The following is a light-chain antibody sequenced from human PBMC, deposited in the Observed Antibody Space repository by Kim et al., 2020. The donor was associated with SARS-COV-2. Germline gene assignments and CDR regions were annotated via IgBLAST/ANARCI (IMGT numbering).Light chain of an antibody. V-gene: IGKV3-20*01. Sequence: LVVTQSPGTLSLSPGEKATLSCWASQTVTNNYLAWYQQRPGQAPRLLISHTSTRASGIPDRFSGSGSGTDFTLSISRLEPEDFAVYYCQQHGTSPRTFGQGTKGDIK. J-gene: IGKJ1*01. CDR3: QQHGTSPRT. CDR2: HTS. CDR1: QTVTNNY.